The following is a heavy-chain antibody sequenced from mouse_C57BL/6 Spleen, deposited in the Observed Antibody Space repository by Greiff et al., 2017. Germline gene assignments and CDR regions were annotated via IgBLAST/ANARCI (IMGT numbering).Heavy chain of an antibody. CDR2: IHPNSGST. D-gene: IGHD2-3*01. CDR1: GYTFTSYW. Sequence: QVHVKQPGAELVKPGASVKLSCKASGYTFTSYWMHWVKQRPGQGLEWIGMIHPNSGSTNYNEKFKSKATLTVDKSSSKSYMQLSSLTSEDSAVYYCANYDGYYGAMDYWGQGTSVTVSS. CDR3: ANYDGYYGAMDY. J-gene: IGHJ4*01. V-gene: IGHV1-64*01.